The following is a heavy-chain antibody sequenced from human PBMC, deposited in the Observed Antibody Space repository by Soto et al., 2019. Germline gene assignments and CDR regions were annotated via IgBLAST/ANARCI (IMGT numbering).Heavy chain of an antibody. CDR1: GVTFSNYG. CDR2: IIATFGTA. CDR3: VREGDVAALSRKYYFHY. V-gene: IGHV1-69*06. Sequence: QVQLVQSGAEVKKPGSSVKVSCKTSGVTFSNYGFSWVRQARGQGLEWMGGIIATFGTADYPQKFQDRVTITAEISKSTIYMEMSRLRSEDTAVYYCVREGDVAALSRKYYFHYWGQGTQVTVSS. J-gene: IGHJ4*02. D-gene: IGHD6-6*01.